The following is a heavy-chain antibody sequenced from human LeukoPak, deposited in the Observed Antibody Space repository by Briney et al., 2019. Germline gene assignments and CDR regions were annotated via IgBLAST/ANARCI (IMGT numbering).Heavy chain of an antibody. V-gene: IGHV3-48*04. D-gene: IGHD3-10*01. CDR3: ARERDGSGSYETPFDY. J-gene: IGHJ4*02. Sequence: GGSLRLSCEASGFTFRTYSMNWVRQAPGKGLEWVSYISSSSTIYYADSVKGRFTISRDNAKNSLYLQMNSLRAEDTAVYYCARERDGSGSYETPFDYWGQGTLVTVSS. CDR1: GFTFRTYS. CDR2: ISSSSTI.